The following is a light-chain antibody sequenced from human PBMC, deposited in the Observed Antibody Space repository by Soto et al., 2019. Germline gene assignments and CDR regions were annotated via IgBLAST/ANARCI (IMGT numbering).Light chain of an antibody. CDR2: GAS. CDR3: QQYNNWPPYT. V-gene: IGKV3-15*01. J-gene: IGKJ2*01. Sequence: EIVMTQSPATLSVSPGERVTLSCRARQRVSSALAWSQQKPGQAPRLLVYGASTRATGIPARFSGSGSGAEFTLTISSLQSEDFAVYYCQQYNNWPPYTFGQGTKLEIK. CDR1: QRVSSA.